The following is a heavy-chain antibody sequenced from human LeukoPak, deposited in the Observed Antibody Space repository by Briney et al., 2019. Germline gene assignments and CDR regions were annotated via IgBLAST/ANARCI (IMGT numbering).Heavy chain of an antibody. J-gene: IGHJ4*02. CDR3: ARHRRYSSSWYFDY. CDR2: INHSGST. D-gene: IGHD6-13*01. V-gene: IGHV4-34*01. Sequence: PSETLSLTCAVYGGSFSGYYWSWIRQPPGKGLEWIGEINHSGSTNYNPSLKSRVTISVDTSKNQFSLKLSSVTAADTAVYYCARHRRYSSSWYFDYWGQGTLVTVSS. CDR1: GGSFSGYY.